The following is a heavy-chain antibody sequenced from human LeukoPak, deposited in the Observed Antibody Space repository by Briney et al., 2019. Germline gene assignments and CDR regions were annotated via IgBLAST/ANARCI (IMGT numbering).Heavy chain of an antibody. V-gene: IGHV3-48*02. Sequence: TGGSLRLSCAASGFTFSSYAMNWVRQAPGKGLEWVSYISASTSTMYYADSVKGRLTVSRDNAKNSLYLQMNNLRDEDTAVYYCARGKGYYGSGSYYYFDYWGQGILVTVSS. CDR2: ISASTSTM. CDR1: GFTFSSYA. D-gene: IGHD3-10*01. J-gene: IGHJ4*02. CDR3: ARGKGYYGSGSYYYFDY.